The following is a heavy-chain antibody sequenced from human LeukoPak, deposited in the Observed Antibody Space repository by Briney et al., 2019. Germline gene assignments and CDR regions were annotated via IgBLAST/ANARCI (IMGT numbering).Heavy chain of an antibody. CDR1: GGSISSSSYY. V-gene: IGHV4-39*01. D-gene: IGHD7-27*01. CDR3: ARLYWGSRRYFDY. Sequence: PSETLSLTCTVSGGSISSSSYYWGWIRQPPGKGLEWIGSIYYSGSTYYNPSLKSRVTISVDTSKNQFSLKLSSVTAADTAVYYCARLYWGSRRYFDYWGRGTLVTVSS. J-gene: IGHJ4*02. CDR2: IYYSGST.